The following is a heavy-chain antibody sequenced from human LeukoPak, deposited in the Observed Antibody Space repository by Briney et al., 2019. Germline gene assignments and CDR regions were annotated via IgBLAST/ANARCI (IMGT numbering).Heavy chain of an antibody. CDR2: IIPILGIA. CDR3: ARGQSGRDFDY. J-gene: IGHJ4*02. Sequence: SVKVSCKASGGTFSSYTISWVRQAPGQGLEWMGRIIPILGIANYAQKFQGRVTITADKSTSTAYMELSSLRSEDTAVCYCARGQSGRDFDYWGQGTLVTVSS. V-gene: IGHV1-69*02. CDR1: GGTFSSYT. D-gene: IGHD1-26*01.